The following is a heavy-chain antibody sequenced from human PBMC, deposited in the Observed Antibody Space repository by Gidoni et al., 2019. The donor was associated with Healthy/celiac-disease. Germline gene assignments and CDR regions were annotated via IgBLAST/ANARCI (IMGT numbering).Heavy chain of an antibody. CDR1: GYTLTELS. J-gene: IGHJ6*01. V-gene: IGHV1-24*01. CDR3: ATDARGESGSYYTRWAWYYGMDV. Sequence: QVQLVQSGAEVKKPGASVKVSCKVSGYTLTELSIHWVRQAPGKGLEWMGGFDPEDGETIYAQKFQGRVTMTEETSTDTAYMELSSLRSEETAVYYCATDARGESGSYYTRWAWYYGMDVWGQGTTVTVSS. D-gene: IGHD3-10*01. CDR2: FDPEDGET.